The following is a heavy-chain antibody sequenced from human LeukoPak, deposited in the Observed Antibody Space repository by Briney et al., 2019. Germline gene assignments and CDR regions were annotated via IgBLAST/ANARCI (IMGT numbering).Heavy chain of an antibody. J-gene: IGHJ4*02. Sequence: EPGGSLRLSCAASGFTFSSYAMSWVRQAPGKGLEWVSAISGSGGSTYYADSVKGRFTLSRDNSDDTLYLHMDSLRAEDTAIYYCAKERGVGATAGSLATFDDWGQGTLVTVSS. D-gene: IGHD1-26*01. CDR1: GFTFSSYA. V-gene: IGHV3-23*01. CDR2: ISGSGGST. CDR3: AKERGVGATAGSLATFDD.